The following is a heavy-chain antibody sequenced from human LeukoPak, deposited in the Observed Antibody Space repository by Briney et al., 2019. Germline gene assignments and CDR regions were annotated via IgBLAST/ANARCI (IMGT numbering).Heavy chain of an antibody. CDR3: ARAILTASGFVWHFDL. D-gene: IGHD3-3*01. CDR2: THYSGSA. CDR1: GGSISSGNYY. V-gene: IGHV4-31*03. Sequence: SETLSPTCTVSGGSISSGNYYWTWIRQHPGKALEWIGYTHYSGSAYYNPSLRSRVTISVDTSKSQFSLKLSSVTAADTAVYYCARAILTASGFVWHFDLWGRGTLVTVSS. J-gene: IGHJ2*01.